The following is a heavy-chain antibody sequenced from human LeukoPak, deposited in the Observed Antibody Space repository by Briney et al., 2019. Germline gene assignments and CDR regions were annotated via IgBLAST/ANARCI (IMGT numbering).Heavy chain of an antibody. D-gene: IGHD3-10*01. V-gene: IGHV1-8*01. CDR3: ARLVRVNTRVGNTAALGY. J-gene: IGHJ4*02. Sequence: ASVKVSCKASGYTFTSYDINWVRQATGQGLEWMGWMNPNSGNTGYAQKSQGRVTMTRNTSISTAYMELSSLRSEDTAVYYCARLVRVNTRVGNTAALGYWGQGTLVTVSS. CDR2: MNPNSGNT. CDR1: GYTFTSYD.